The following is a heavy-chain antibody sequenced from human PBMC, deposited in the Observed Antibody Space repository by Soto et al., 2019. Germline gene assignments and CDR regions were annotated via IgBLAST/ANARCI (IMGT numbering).Heavy chain of an antibody. CDR1: GYTFTSYD. J-gene: IGHJ4*02. D-gene: IGHD3-10*01. V-gene: IGHV1-8*01. CDR3: ARVAHVWYYGSGSYYY. Sequence: ASVKVSCKASGYTFTSYDINWVRQATGQGLEWMGWMNPNSGNTGYAQKFQGRVTMTRNTSISTAYMELSSLRSEDTAVYYCARVAHVWYYGSGSYYYWGQRTLVTVSS. CDR2: MNPNSGNT.